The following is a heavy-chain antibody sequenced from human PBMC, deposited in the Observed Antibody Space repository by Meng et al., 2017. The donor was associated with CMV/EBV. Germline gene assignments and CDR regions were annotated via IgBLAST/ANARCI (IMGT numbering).Heavy chain of an antibody. V-gene: IGHV3-21*01. J-gene: IGHJ6*02. CDR1: GFTFSSYS. D-gene: IGHD3-10*01. Sequence: GESLKISCAASGFTFSSYSMNWVRQAPGKGLEWVSSISSSSSYIYYADSVKGRFTISRDNAKNSLYLQMNSLRAEDTAVYYCAREPTYYYGSGIYSYYYYGMDVWGQGTTVTVSS. CDR3: AREPTYYYGSGIYSYYYYGMDV. CDR2: ISSSSSYI.